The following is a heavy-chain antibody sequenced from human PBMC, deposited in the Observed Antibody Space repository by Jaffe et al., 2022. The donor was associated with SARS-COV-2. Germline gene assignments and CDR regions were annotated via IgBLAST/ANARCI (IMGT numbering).Heavy chain of an antibody. CDR1: GGSISSSGYY. CDR2: IYYSGAT. CDR3: ARHLSGSYERASDY. V-gene: IGHV4-39*01. J-gene: IGHJ4*02. D-gene: IGHD5-12*01. Sequence: QLQLQESGPGLVKPSETLSLTCTVSGGSISSSGYYWGWIRQPPGKGLEWIGTIYYSGATYYNPSLKTRVTISVDTSQNQFSLKLSSVTAADTAVYYCARHLSGSYERASDYWGQGILVTVSS.